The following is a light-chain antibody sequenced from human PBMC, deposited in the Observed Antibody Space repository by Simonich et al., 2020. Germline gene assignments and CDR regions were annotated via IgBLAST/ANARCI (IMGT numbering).Light chain of an antibody. CDR1: SSDVGGYNY. CDR2: DVS. J-gene: IGLJ2*01. V-gene: IGLV2-23*02. Sequence: QSALTQPASVSGSPGRSITISCTGTSSDVGGYNYVSWYHQHPGKAPKLMIYDVSKRPSGVSNRFSGSKSGNTASLTISGLQAEDEADYYCCSYAGSSTLVFGGGTKLTVL. CDR3: CSYAGSSTLV.